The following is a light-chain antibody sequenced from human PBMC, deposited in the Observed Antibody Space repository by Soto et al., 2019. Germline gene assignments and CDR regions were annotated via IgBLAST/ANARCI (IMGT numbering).Light chain of an antibody. Sequence: EIVLTQSPGTLSLSPGQRATLSCRASQSVSSNYLAWYQQKPGQAPRLLIHGASSRATAIPDRFSGSGSGTDFTLTVSSLQSEDFALYFCHQYDYWPFTFGGGTKVDIK. CDR3: HQYDYWPFT. V-gene: IGKV3-20*01. J-gene: IGKJ4*01. CDR1: QSVSSNY. CDR2: GAS.